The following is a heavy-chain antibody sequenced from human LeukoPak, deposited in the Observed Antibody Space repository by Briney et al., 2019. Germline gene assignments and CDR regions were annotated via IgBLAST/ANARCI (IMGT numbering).Heavy chain of an antibody. CDR3: ARDNGGNSWYYYYGMDV. V-gene: IGHV1-69*04. D-gene: IGHD4-23*01. J-gene: IGHJ6*02. CDR1: GGTFSSYA. Sequence: EASVKVSCKASGGTFSSYAISWVRQAPGQGLEWMGRIIPILGIANYAQKFQGRVTITADKSTSTAYMGLSSLRSEDTAVYYCARDNGGNSWYYYYGMDVWGQGTTVTVSS. CDR2: IIPILGIA.